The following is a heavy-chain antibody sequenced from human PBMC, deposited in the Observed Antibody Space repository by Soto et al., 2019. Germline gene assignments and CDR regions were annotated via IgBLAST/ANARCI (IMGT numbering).Heavy chain of an antibody. V-gene: IGHV3-48*01. J-gene: IGHJ4*02. Sequence: EVQLVESGGGLVQPGGSLRLSCAASGFTFSSYSMNWVRQAPGKGLEWVSYISSSSSTIYYADSVKGRFTISRDNAKNSLYLQMNSLRAEDTAVYYCARLGEDSSSWYVSGSAFDSWGQGTLVTVSS. CDR2: ISSSSSTI. CDR3: ARLGEDSSSWYVSGSAFDS. CDR1: GFTFSSYS. D-gene: IGHD6-13*01.